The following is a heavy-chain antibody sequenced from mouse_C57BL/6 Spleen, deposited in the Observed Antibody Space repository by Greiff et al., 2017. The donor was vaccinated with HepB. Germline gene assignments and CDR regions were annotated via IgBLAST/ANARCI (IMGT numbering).Heavy chain of an antibody. Sequence: EVQGVESGGGLVKPGGSLKLSCAASGFTFSSYAMSWVRQTPEKRLEWVATISDGGSYTYYPDNVKGRFTISRDNAKNNLYLQMSHLKSEDTAMYYCARDDYDHRFDYWGQGTTLTVSS. D-gene: IGHD2-4*01. CDR3: ARDDYDHRFDY. J-gene: IGHJ2*01. CDR1: GFTFSSYA. V-gene: IGHV5-4*01. CDR2: ISDGGSYT.